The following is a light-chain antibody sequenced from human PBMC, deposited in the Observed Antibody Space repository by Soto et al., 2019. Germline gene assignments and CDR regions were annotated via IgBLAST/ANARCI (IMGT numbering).Light chain of an antibody. J-gene: IGLJ1*01. CDR2: EVS. Sequence: QSALAQPASVSVSPGQSITISCTGTSSDVGAYDFVSWYQQHPDKAPKLMIYEVSNRPSGVSYRFSGSKSVNTATLTISGLQAEDEADYYCSSYTTSSTRVFGTGTKVTV. V-gene: IGLV2-14*03. CDR1: SSDVGAYDF. CDR3: SSYTTSSTRV.